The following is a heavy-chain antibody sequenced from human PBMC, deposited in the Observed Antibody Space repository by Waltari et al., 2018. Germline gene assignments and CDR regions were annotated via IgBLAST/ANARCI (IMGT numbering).Heavy chain of an antibody. D-gene: IGHD6-6*01. V-gene: IGHV3-30*02. CDR1: AFTFSCND. CDR2: IWFDGSNQ. Sequence: QGQLVESGGGVVQPGGSLRLSCTDSAFTFSCNDLNWVRQTPGKGLEWVAVIWFDGSNQFYADSVKGRFTISRDNSKNTAYLHMNSLRAEDTAIYYCAKGAYHVSSSNGDSWGQGTLVIVSS. CDR3: AKGAYHVSSSNGDS. J-gene: IGHJ4*02.